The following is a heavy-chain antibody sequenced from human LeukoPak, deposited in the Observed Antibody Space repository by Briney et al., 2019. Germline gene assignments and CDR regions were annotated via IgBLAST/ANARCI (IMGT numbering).Heavy chain of an antibody. CDR2: ILYSGSS. CDR1: GGSISSSRHY. D-gene: IGHD3-22*01. J-gene: IGHJ4*02. V-gene: IGHV4-39*01. Sequence: SETLSLTCTVSGGSISSSRHYWGWIRQPPGLGLVWIGNILYSGSSNYNPSLKSRVTISVDTSKNQFSLKLSSVTAADTADYYCVRRVAGSGYRDSWGQGTLVTVSS. CDR3: VRRVAGSGYRDS.